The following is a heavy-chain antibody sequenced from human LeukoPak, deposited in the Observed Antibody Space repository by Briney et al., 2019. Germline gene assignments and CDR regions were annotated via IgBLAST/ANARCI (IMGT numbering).Heavy chain of an antibody. CDR3: ARDPSTGDWGYYYYYMDV. V-gene: IGHV1-18*01. J-gene: IGHJ6*03. Sequence: GASVKVSCKASGYSFVGYGITWVRQAPGQGLEWMGWFNPENGNTNYAQRVQGRVTMTTDTSTSTAYLELRSLRSDDTAVYYCARDPSTGDWGYYYYYMDVWGKGTTVTVSS. D-gene: IGHD7-27*01. CDR1: GYSFVGYG. CDR2: FNPENGNT.